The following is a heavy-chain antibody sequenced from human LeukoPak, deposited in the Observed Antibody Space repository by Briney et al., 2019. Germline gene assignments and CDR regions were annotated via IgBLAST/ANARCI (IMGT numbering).Heavy chain of an antibody. V-gene: IGHV4-34*01. CDR1: GGSFSGYY. D-gene: IGHD2-15*01. CDR3: ALFEVVVGSTQDF. CDR2: INHSRGT. J-gene: IGHJ4*02. Sequence: SEALSLTCAVYGGSFSGYYWNWIRQPPGKGLEWIAEINHSRGTNYNPSLKSRVTISVDRSKNQFSLKLTSVTAADTAVYYCALFEVVVGSTQDFWGQGTLVTVSS.